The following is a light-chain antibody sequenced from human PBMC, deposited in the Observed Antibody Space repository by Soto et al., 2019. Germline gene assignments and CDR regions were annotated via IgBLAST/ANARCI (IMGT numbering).Light chain of an antibody. CDR2: DAS. V-gene: IGKV3-11*01. CDR3: QQRFKWPPIT. Sequence: EIVLTQSPATLSLSPGETATLSCRASQSVIIYLAWYQQKPGQAPRLLIYDASNRATGIPARFSGSGSGTDFTLTISRLEPEDFAVYYCQQRFKWPPITFGQGTRLEI. J-gene: IGKJ5*01. CDR1: QSVIIY.